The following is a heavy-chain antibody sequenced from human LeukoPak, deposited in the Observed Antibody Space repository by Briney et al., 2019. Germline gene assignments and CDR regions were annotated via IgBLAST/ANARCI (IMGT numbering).Heavy chain of an antibody. CDR3: ARQIVVVPAAMAYYYGMDV. CDR1: GYSFTSYW. Sequence: GESLKISCKGSGYSFTSYWNGWVRQMPGKGLEWMGIIYPGDSDTRYSPSFQGQVTISADKSISTAYLQWSSLKASDTAMYYCARQIVVVPAAMAYYYGMDVWGQGTTVTVSS. V-gene: IGHV5-51*01. J-gene: IGHJ6*02. D-gene: IGHD2-2*01. CDR2: IYPGDSDT.